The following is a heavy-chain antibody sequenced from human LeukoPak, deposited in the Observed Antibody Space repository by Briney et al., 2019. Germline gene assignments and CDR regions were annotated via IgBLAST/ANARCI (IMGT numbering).Heavy chain of an antibody. CDR3: AKGMYYYDSSGYYVFDY. CDR2: ISVSGGSS. J-gene: IGHJ4*02. CDR1: GFTFSSYA. D-gene: IGHD3-22*01. V-gene: IGHV3-23*01. Sequence: GGSLRLSCAASGFTFSSYAMSWLRQAPGKGLQWVSTISVSGGSSYYADSVKGRFTISRDNFKNTVYLQMNRLRAEDTAVYYCAKGMYYYDSSGYYVFDYWGQGTLVTVSS.